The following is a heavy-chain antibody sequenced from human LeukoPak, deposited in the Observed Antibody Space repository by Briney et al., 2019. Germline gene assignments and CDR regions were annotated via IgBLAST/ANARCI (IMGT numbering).Heavy chain of an antibody. V-gene: IGHV3-7*04. CDR2: IKQDGSEK. Sequence: GGSLRLSCAASGFTFSSYWMSWVRQAPGKGLEWVASIKQDGSEKYYVDSVKGRFTISRDNAKNSLYLQMNSLRAEDTAVYYCARGHSSSPNWFDPWGQGTLVTVSS. CDR3: ARGHSSSPNWFDP. CDR1: GFTFSSYW. D-gene: IGHD6-13*01. J-gene: IGHJ5*02.